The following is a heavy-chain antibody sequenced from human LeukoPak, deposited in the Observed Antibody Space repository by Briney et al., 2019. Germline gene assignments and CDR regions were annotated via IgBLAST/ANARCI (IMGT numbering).Heavy chain of an antibody. Sequence: PGRSLRLSCAASGFTLSSYGMHWVRQAPGKGLEWVAVIWYDGSNKYYADSVKGRFTISRDNSKNTLYLQMNSLRAEDTAVYYCVRDRAVTKNGAIDYWGQGTLVTVSS. CDR3: VRDRAVTKNGAIDY. J-gene: IGHJ4*02. D-gene: IGHD4-17*01. V-gene: IGHV3-33*01. CDR1: GFTLSSYG. CDR2: IWYDGSNK.